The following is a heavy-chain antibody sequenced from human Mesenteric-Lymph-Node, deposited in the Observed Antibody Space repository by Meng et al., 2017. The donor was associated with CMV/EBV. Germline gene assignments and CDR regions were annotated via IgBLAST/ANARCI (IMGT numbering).Heavy chain of an antibody. CDR1: GGSFSGYY. CDR3: ARVGSAPLLRFGWAWDY. Sequence: SETLSLTCAVSGGSFSGYYWSWIRQPPGQGLEWIGEINHSGSTNYNPSLKSRVTISVDTSKNQFSLKLSSVTAADTAVYYCARVGSAPLLRFGWAWDYWGQGTLVTVSS. D-gene: IGHD3-16*01. J-gene: IGHJ4*02. CDR2: INHSGST. V-gene: IGHV4-34*01.